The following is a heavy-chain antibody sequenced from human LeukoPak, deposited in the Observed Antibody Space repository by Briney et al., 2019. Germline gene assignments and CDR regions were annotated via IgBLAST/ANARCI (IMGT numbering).Heavy chain of an antibody. CDR3: ARDYYDSSGYYPY. CDR2: ISSSSSTI. CDR1: GFTFSSYS. D-gene: IGHD3-22*01. Sequence: GGSLRLSCAASGFTFSSYSMNWVRQAPGKGLEWVSYISSSSSTIYYADSVKGRFTISRGNAKNSLYLQMNSLRAEDTAVYYCARDYYDSSGYYPYWGQGTLVTVSS. V-gene: IGHV3-48*01. J-gene: IGHJ4*02.